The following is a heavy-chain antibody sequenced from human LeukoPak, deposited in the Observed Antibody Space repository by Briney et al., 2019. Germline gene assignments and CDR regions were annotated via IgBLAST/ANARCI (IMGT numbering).Heavy chain of an antibody. D-gene: IGHD3-16*01. Sequence: GGSLRLTCAASGFTFSSYWMNWARQAPGKGLEWVASINHNGNVNYYVDSVKGRFTISRDNAKNSLYLQMSNLRAEDTAVYFCARGGGLDVWGQGATVTVSS. CDR2: INHNGNVN. CDR3: ARGGGLDV. CDR1: GFTFSSYW. J-gene: IGHJ6*02. V-gene: IGHV3-7*03.